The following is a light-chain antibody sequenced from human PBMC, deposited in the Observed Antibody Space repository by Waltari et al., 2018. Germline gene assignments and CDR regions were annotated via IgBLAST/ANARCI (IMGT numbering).Light chain of an antibody. V-gene: IGKV1-5*01. CDR3: QQYNSYSALT. CDR2: DAS. CDR1: QSISSW. J-gene: IGKJ4*01. Sequence: DIQMTQSPSTLSASVGDRVPFTCRASQSISSWLAWYQQKPGKAPKLLIYDASSLESGVPSRFSGSGSGTEFTLTISSLQPDDFATYYCQQYNSYSALTFGGGTKVEIK.